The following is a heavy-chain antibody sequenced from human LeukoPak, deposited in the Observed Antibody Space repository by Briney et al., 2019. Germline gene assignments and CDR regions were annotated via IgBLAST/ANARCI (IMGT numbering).Heavy chain of an antibody. CDR1: GGSISSSSYY. J-gene: IGHJ4*02. V-gene: IGHV4-39*07. Sequence: SETLSLTCTVSGGSISSSSYYWGWIRQPPGKGLEWIGSIYYSGSTYYNPSLKSRVTISVDTSKNQFSLKLSSVTAADTAVYYCAMYYYDSSGYYGADWGQGTLVTVSS. D-gene: IGHD3-22*01. CDR3: AMYYYDSSGYYGAD. CDR2: IYYSGST.